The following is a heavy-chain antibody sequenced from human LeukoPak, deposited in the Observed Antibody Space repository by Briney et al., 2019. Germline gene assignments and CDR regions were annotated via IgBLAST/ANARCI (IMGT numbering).Heavy chain of an antibody. Sequence: ASVKVSCKASGYTFTGYYMHWVRQAPGQGLEWMGWINPNSGGTNYAQKFQGRVTMTRDTSISTAYMELSRRRSDDTAVYYCARGPLLWFGESEPDFDYWGQGTLVTVSS. CDR2: INPNSGGT. D-gene: IGHD3-10*01. CDR3: ARGPLLWFGESEPDFDY. J-gene: IGHJ4*02. V-gene: IGHV1-2*02. CDR1: GYTFTGYY.